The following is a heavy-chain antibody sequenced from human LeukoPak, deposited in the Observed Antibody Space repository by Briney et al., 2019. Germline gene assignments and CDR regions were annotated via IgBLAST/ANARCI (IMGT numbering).Heavy chain of an antibody. CDR1: GGSTINYF. V-gene: IGHV4-4*07. J-gene: IGHJ4*02. D-gene: IGHD3-16*01. CDR2: IYTSGTT. CDR3: ATAELSCSRAYTLDY. Sequence: SETLSLTCTVSGGSTINYFRGWIRQPAGKGLEWIGHIYTSGTTHYNPSLNNRVTISLDTSKSQFSLHLNSVTAADTAVYYCATAELSCSRAYTLDYWGQGILVTVSS.